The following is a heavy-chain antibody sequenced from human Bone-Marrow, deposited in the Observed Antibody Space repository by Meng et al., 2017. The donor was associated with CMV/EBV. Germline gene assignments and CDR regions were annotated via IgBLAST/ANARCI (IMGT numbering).Heavy chain of an antibody. J-gene: IGHJ3*02. D-gene: IGHD3-3*01. Sequence: GESLKISCAASGFTFSSYWMSWVRQAPGKGLEWVANIKQEGSEKYYVDSVKGRFTISRDNAKNSLYLQMNSLRAEDTAVYYCARKSSLEYYDFWSGYYAGAFDIWGQGTMVTVSS. V-gene: IGHV3-7*01. CDR2: IKQEGSEK. CDR3: ARKSSLEYYDFWSGYYAGAFDI. CDR1: GFTFSSYW.